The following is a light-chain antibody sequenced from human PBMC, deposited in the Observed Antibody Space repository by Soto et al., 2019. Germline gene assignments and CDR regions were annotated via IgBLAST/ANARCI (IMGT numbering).Light chain of an antibody. CDR3: RSYTNIATWV. CDR2: EVT. Sequence: QSALTQPASVSGSPGQSITISCTGTRSDVGGFDYVSWYQQHPGEAPKLIIYEVTHRPSGVSNRFSGSKSGNTASLTISGLQAEDEAAYYCRSYTNIATWVFGGVTKLTVL. CDR1: RSDVGGFDY. V-gene: IGLV2-14*01. J-gene: IGLJ3*02.